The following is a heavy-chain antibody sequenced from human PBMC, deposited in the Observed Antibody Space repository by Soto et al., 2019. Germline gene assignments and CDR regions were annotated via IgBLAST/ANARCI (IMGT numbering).Heavy chain of an antibody. D-gene: IGHD3-16*01. CDR3: AGGHSDQLRFGGGFDP. CDR2: IYGSGSV. J-gene: IGHJ5*02. V-gene: IGHV4-4*07. CDR1: GGSISGYY. Sequence: QVQLQESGPRLVQPSETLSLICSVSGGSISGYYWSWIRQPAGKGLEWIGRIYGSGSVDYHPSLKRPVTMSVDTSKNPFSLELGSVAAPGTAGYFWAGGHSDQLRFGGGFDPWGQGILVTVSA.